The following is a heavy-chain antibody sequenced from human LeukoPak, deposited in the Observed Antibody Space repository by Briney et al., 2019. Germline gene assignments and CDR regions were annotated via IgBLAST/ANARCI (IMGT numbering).Heavy chain of an antibody. D-gene: IGHD6-13*01. J-gene: IGHJ4*01. Sequence: SRYSMYYADSVRGRFTISRDNTKNSVDLQMNSLRADDTAVYYCTRDVSLSQPGGFDYWGHGSLVTDSS. V-gene: IGHV3-21*01. CDR3: TRDVSLSQPGGFDY. CDR2: SRYSM.